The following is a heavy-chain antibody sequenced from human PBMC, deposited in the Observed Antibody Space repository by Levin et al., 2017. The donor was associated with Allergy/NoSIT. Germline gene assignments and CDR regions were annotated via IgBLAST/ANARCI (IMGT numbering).Heavy chain of an antibody. Sequence: AASVKVSCKASGYTFTSYGISWVRQAPGQGLEWMGWISAYNGNTNYAQKLQGRVTMTTDTSTSTAYMELRSLRSDDTAVYYCARERWDGYDSSGYYPDYWGQGTLVTVSS. D-gene: IGHD3-22*01. CDR3: ARERWDGYDSSGYYPDY. CDR1: GYTFTSYG. J-gene: IGHJ4*02. CDR2: ISAYNGNT. V-gene: IGHV1-18*01.